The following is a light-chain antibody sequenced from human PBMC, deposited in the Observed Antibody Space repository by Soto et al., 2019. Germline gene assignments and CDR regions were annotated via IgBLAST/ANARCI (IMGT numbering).Light chain of an antibody. J-gene: IGLJ1*01. CDR3: SSYTSSSTRV. V-gene: IGLV2-14*01. CDR2: EVS. CDR1: SSDVGGYNY. Sequence: QSVLTQPASVSGSPGQSITISCTGTSSDVGGYNYVSWYQQHPGKAPKVMIYEVSKRPSGLSNRFSGSKSGITASLTISGLQAEDEADYYCSSYTSSSTRVFGTGTKVTVL.